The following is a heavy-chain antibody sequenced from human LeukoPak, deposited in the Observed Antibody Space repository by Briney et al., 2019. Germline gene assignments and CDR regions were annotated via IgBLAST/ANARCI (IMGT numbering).Heavy chain of an antibody. CDR1: GFTFSSYA. Sequence: GGSLRLSCAASGFTFSSYAMSWVRQAPGKGLEWVASIKHDGSEKYYVDSVRGRFTISRDNTKNLLYLQMSSLRAEDTAVYYCATDRGWRTSGYYLYYFEYWGQGTLVTVSS. CDR2: IKHDGSEK. CDR3: ATDRGWRTSGYYLYYFEY. J-gene: IGHJ4*02. V-gene: IGHV3-7*01. D-gene: IGHD3-3*01.